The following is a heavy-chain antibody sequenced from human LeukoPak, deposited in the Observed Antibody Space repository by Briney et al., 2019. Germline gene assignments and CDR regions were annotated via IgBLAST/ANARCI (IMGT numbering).Heavy chain of an antibody. D-gene: IGHD6-13*01. CDR3: ARRGDSSSWPYSFDS. CDR1: GASIKSYY. Sequence: SETLSLTCTVSGASIKSYYWNWIRQPPGKGLEWIGYIYYDGSTNYNPSVKSRVTISLDTSKSQCSLKLSSVTAADTAVYYCARRGDSSSWPYSFDSWGQGTLVTVSS. J-gene: IGHJ4*02. CDR2: IYYDGST. V-gene: IGHV4-59*12.